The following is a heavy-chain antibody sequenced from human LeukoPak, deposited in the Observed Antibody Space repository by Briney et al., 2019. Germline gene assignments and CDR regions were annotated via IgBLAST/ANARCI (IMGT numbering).Heavy chain of an antibody. CDR3: ARAKNPYYYYYYMDF. J-gene: IGHJ6*03. CDR1: GYSISSGHY. Sequence: PSETLSLTYAVSGYSISSGHYWVWIRQPPGKGLEYIGNIYHSGSSHYNPSLKSRVTISVDTSNNQFSLKLSSVTAADTAVYYCARAKNPYYYYYYMDFWGRGTTVTFSS. V-gene: IGHV4-38-2*01. CDR2: IYHSGSS.